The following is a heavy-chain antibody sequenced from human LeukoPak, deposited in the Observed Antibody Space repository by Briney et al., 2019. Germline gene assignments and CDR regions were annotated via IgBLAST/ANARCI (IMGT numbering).Heavy chain of an antibody. V-gene: IGHV3-7*01. J-gene: IGHJ4*02. CDR1: GFTFSSYW. D-gene: IGHD3-3*01. CDR3: ARDRHDFWGEGFDY. Sequence: GGSLRLSCAASGFTFSSYWMSWVRQAPGKGLGWVANIKQDGSEKYYVDSVKGRFTISRDNAKNSLYLQMNSLRAEDTAVYYCARDRHDFWGEGFDYWGQGTLVTVSS. CDR2: IKQDGSEK.